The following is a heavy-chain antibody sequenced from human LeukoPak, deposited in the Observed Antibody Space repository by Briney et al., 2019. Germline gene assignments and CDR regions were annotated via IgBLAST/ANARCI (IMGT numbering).Heavy chain of an antibody. CDR1: GGSFSGYY. CDR3: ARGRNYYGSGSYFDY. CDR2: INHSGST. Sequence: SETLSLTCAVYGGSFSGYYWSWIRQPPGKGLEWIGEINHSGSTNYNPSLKSRVTISVDTSKNQFSLKLSSVTVADTAVYYCARGRNYYGSGSYFDYWGQGTLVTVSS. V-gene: IGHV4-34*01. J-gene: IGHJ4*02. D-gene: IGHD3-10*01.